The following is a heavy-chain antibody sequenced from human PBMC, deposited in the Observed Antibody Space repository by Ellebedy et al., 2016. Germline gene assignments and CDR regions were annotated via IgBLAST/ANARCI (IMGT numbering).Heavy chain of an antibody. CDR2: TGGSGGNT. D-gene: IGHD5-12*01. Sequence: GESLKISXEASGFTFSSYGMHWVRQAPGKGLEWVSATGGSGGNTHYADSVKGRFTSSRDKSKNTLYLQMNSLRADDTAVYYCAKGDSATLSSYFDDWGQGTLVTVSS. J-gene: IGHJ4*02. CDR3: AKGDSATLSSYFDD. V-gene: IGHV3-23*01. CDR1: GFTFSSYG.